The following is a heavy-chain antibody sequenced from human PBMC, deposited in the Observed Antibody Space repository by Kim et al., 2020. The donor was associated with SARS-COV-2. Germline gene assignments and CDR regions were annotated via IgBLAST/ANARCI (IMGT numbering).Heavy chain of an antibody. J-gene: IGHJ6*02. D-gene: IGHD7-27*01. CDR2: INPNSGGT. CDR3: ARVRLTGDIYGMDV. V-gene: IGHV1-2*04. CDR1: GYTFTGYY. Sequence: ASVKVSCKASGYTFTGYYMNWVRQAPGQGLEWMGWINPNSGGTNYAQKFQGWVTMTRDTSISTAYMELSRLRSDDTAVYYCARVRLTGDIYGMDVWGQGSAVTVSS.